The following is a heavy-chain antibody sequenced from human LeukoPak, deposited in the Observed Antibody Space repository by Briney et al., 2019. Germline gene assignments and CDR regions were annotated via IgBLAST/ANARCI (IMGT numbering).Heavy chain of an antibody. CDR1: GGSISSSSYY. D-gene: IGHD6-6*01. J-gene: IGHJ4*02. Sequence: SETLSLTCTVSGGSISSSSYYWSWIRQPPGKGLEWIGYIYYSGSTNYNPSLKSRVTISVDTPKNQFSLKLSSVTAADTAVYYCARLYAGYSSSNFDYWGQGTLVTVSS. V-gene: IGHV4-61*05. CDR3: ARLYAGYSSSNFDY. CDR2: IYYSGST.